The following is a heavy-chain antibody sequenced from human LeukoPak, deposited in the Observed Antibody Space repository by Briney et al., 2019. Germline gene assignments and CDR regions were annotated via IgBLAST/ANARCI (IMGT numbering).Heavy chain of an antibody. Sequence: GGSLRLSCAAPGFMFHDYAIHWVRQAPGKGLEWVSLISGDGGSTFYADSVEGRFTISRDNSKNSLYLQMNSLRSDDTALYYCARESESSGWYDYWGQGTLVTVSS. J-gene: IGHJ4*02. CDR3: ARESESSGWYDY. V-gene: IGHV3-43*02. D-gene: IGHD6-19*01. CDR2: ISGDGGST. CDR1: GFMFHDYA.